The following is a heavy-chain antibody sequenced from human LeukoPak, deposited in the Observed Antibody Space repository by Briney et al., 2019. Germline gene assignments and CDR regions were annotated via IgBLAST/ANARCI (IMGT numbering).Heavy chain of an antibody. CDR2: ISAYNGNT. Sequence: GASVKVSCKASGGTFSSYAISWVRQAPGQGLEWMGGISAYNGNTNYAQKLQGRVTMTTDTSTSTAYMELRSLRSDDTAVYYCARDSSSWPDYWGQGTLVTVSS. CDR1: GGTFSSYA. V-gene: IGHV1-18*01. D-gene: IGHD6-13*01. J-gene: IGHJ4*02. CDR3: ARDSSSWPDY.